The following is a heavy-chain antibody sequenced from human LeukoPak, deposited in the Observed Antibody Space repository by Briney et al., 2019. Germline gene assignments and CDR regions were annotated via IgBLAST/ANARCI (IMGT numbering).Heavy chain of an antibody. CDR3: ARLREIPVFGVVTKSTSYFDY. CDR1: GFTFTNYW. CDR2: TKQDRSEK. J-gene: IGHJ4*02. D-gene: IGHD3-3*01. V-gene: IGHV3-7*01. Sequence: GGSLRLSCAASGFTFTNYWMGWVRQAPGKGLELVANTKQDRSEKYYVDSVKGRFTISRDNAKNSLYLQMNSLRAEDTAVYYCARLREIPVFGVVTKSTSYFDYWGQGTLVTVSS.